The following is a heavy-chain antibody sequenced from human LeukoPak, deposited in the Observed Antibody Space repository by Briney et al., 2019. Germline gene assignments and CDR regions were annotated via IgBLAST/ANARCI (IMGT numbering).Heavy chain of an antibody. V-gene: IGHV3-9*01. CDR1: GFTFDDYA. Sequence: SLRLSCAASGFTFDDYAMHWVRQAPGKGLEWVSGISWNSGSIGYADSVKGRFTISRDNAKNSLYLQMNSLRAEDTAVYYCARDVPYYYGSGSPYYYYYMDVWGKGTTVTVSS. CDR2: ISWNSGSI. D-gene: IGHD3-10*01. CDR3: ARDVPYYYGSGSPYYYYYMDV. J-gene: IGHJ6*03.